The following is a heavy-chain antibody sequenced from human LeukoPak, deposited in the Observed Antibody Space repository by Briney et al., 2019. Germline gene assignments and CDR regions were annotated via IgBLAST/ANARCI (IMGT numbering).Heavy chain of an antibody. CDR2: INHSGST. V-gene: IGHV4-34*01. CDR3: AREAGIAAAIVWFDP. Sequence: SETLSLTCAVYGGSFSGYYWSWIRQPPGKGLEWIGEINHSGSTNYNPSLKSRVTISVDTSKNHFSLKLSSVTAADTAVYYCAREAGIAAAIVWFDPWGQGTLVTVSS. CDR1: GGSFSGYY. J-gene: IGHJ5*02. D-gene: IGHD6-13*01.